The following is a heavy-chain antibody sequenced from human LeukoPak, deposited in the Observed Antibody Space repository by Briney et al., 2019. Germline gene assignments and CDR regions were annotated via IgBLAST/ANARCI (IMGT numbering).Heavy chain of an antibody. D-gene: IGHD2-15*01. Sequence: GGSLRLSCAASGFTFSSYAMSWVRQAPGKGLEWVSSIRSGGNTYYADSVKGRFTISRDHSKNTLYLQMNSLRAEDTAFYYCAPYCSGGSCYLFDYWGQGTLVTVSS. CDR2: IRSGGNT. V-gene: IGHV3-23*01. CDR1: GFTFSSYA. J-gene: IGHJ4*02. CDR3: APYCSGGSCYLFDY.